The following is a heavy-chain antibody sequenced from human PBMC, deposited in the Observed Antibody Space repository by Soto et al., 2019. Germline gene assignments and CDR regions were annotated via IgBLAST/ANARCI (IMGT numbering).Heavy chain of an antibody. Sequence: QVQLVQSGTEVKKPGASVKVACKAFGYSFTDYYIHWVRQAPGQGLEWLGWINPNNGGTDYAQKFRDWVTITRDTSISTAYMELKRLRSDDTAVYYCAIAIPSSGGSPFDYWGQGTLVTVSS. J-gene: IGHJ4*02. D-gene: IGHD6-25*01. CDR2: INPNNGGT. V-gene: IGHV1-2*04. CDR3: AIAIPSSGGSPFDY. CDR1: GYSFTDYY.